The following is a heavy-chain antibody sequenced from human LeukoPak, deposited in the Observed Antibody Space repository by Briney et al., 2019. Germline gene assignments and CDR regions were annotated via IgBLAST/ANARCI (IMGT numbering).Heavy chain of an antibody. V-gene: IGHV1-18*01. CDR2: INPYNGNT. CDR3: ARDHYNWAYAPDY. CDR1: GYTFTKYG. J-gene: IGHJ4*02. Sequence: ASVKVSCKTSGYTFTKYGLSWVRQGPRQGLEWMGWINPYNGNTNYAQKLQGRVSMTTDTSTDTAYLELRSLNSDDTGIYYCARDHYNWAYAPDYWGQGTLVTVSS. D-gene: IGHD1-1*01.